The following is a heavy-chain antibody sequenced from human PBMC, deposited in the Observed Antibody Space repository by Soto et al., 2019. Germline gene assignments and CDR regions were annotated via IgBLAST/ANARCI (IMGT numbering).Heavy chain of an antibody. D-gene: IGHD5-12*01. Sequence: GGSLRLSCAASGFTFSSYSMNWVRQAPGKGLEWVSSISSSSSYIYYADSVKGRFTISRDNAKNSLYLQMNSLRAEDTAVYYCARDSGYDGDYGMDVWGQGTTVTVS. CDR3: ARDSGYDGDYGMDV. CDR2: ISSSSSYI. V-gene: IGHV3-21*01. J-gene: IGHJ6*02. CDR1: GFTFSSYS.